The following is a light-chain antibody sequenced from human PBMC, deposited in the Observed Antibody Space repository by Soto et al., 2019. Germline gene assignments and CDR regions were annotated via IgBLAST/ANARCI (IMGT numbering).Light chain of an antibody. CDR2: GAA. Sequence: EIVLTQSPGTLSLSTGERSTVSCRASQSVRGSYLALYQQKPGQAPRLLIYGAASSATGIPDRFSGSGSGTDFTITVSRLDPEDFAVYYCQHYGSSSTFGQGTKPEIK. CDR3: QHYGSSST. V-gene: IGKV3-20*01. CDR1: QSVRGSY. J-gene: IGKJ2*01.